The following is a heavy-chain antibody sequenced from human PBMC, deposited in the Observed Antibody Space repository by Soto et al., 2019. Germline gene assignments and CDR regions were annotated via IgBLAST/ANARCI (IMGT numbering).Heavy chain of an antibody. CDR1: HGSFSPYY. J-gene: IGHJ4*02. CDR2: ISHSGST. CDR3: ARGRITPLVRGINRLALFDY. V-gene: IGHV4-34*01. D-gene: IGHD3-10*01. Sequence: NPSETLSLTCAVFHGSFSPYYWTWIRQPPGKGLEWIGEISHSGSTHYIPALKSRLTISVDTSKNQVSLNLKSVTAADTAVYYCARGRITPLVRGINRLALFDYWGQGTLVTVSS.